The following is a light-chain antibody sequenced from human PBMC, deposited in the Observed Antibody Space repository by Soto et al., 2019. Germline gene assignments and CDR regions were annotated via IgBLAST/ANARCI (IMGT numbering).Light chain of an antibody. V-gene: IGKV3-20*01. J-gene: IGKJ1*01. Sequence: IVLTQSPGTLSSSLGERATLSCRASQIVSGNYLAWYQQKPGQAPRLLIYGASRRATGIPDRFSGSGSGADFTLTISRLESEDFAVYYCQQYGRSPRTFGQGTKADIK. CDR1: QIVSGNY. CDR2: GAS. CDR3: QQYGRSPRT.